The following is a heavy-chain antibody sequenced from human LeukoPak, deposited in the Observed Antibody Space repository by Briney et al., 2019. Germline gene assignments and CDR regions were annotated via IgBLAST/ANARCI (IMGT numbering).Heavy chain of an antibody. CDR2: INPNSGGT. CDR1: GYTFTCFY. V-gene: IGHV1-2*06. CDR3: ARVSGGSWEPEDY. J-gene: IGHJ4*02. D-gene: IGHD2-15*01. Sequence: ASVKVSCKASGYTFTCFYMHWVRQAPGQGLEWMGRINPNSGGTNYAQKFQGRVTMTRDTSISTAYMELSRLRSDDTAVYYCARVSGGSWEPEDYWGQGTLVTVSS.